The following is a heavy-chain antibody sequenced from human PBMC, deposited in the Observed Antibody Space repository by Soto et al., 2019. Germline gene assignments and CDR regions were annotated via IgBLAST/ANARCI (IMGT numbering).Heavy chain of an antibody. CDR2: VKGKTDGGTI. J-gene: IGHJ4*02. CDR3: TTDLGY. D-gene: IGHD7-27*01. CDR1: GFPLNYAW. Sequence: PWGSLAVSCVGPGFPLNYAWMSWVRQAPGKGLELLGRVKGKTDGGTIDYAAPVKGRFTISRDDSKNTLYLQMNSLKIEDTAMYSCTTDLGYWGLGTMFPVS. V-gene: IGHV3-15*01.